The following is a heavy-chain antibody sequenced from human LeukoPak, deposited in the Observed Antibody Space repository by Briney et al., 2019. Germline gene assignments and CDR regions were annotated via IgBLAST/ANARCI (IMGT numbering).Heavy chain of an antibody. D-gene: IGHD3-22*01. Sequence: PGGSLRLSCAASGFTVSSAWMSWVRQAPGKGLEWVGGIKSKTDGGTTDYAAPVKGRFSISREDSKKTQYLQMKSVKPADTAVYYCTTVSNWPYDSSGYVAYWGQGTLVTVPS. CDR1: GFTVSSAW. J-gene: IGHJ4*02. V-gene: IGHV3-15*01. CDR3: TTVSNWPYDSSGYVAY. CDR2: IKSKTDGGTT.